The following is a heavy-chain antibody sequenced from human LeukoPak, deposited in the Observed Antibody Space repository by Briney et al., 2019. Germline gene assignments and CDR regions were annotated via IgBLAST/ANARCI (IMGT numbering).Heavy chain of an antibody. D-gene: IGHD3-22*01. V-gene: IGHV3-74*01. CDR1: GFTFSTYW. J-gene: IGHJ3*02. Sequence: GGSLRLSCAASGFTFSTYWMHWVRQAPGKGLVWVSRVNSAVSSTSYADSVKGRFTISRDNAKNTLFLQMNSLRAEDTAVYYCAGGYYDAYDAFDIWGQGTMVTVSS. CDR2: VNSAVSST. CDR3: AGGYYDAYDAFDI.